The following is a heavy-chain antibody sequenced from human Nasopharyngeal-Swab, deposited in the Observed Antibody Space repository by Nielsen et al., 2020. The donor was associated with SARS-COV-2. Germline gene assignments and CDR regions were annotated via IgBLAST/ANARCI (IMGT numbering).Heavy chain of an antibody. CDR1: GYTFTSYY. CDR2: INPSGGST. J-gene: IGHJ4*02. Sequence: ASVKVSCKASGYTFTSYYMHWVRQAPGQGLEWMGIINPSGGSTSYAQKFQGRVTMTRDTSTSTVYMELSSLRSEDTAVCYCARDQASIAAMAYWGQGTLVTVSS. V-gene: IGHV1-46*01. D-gene: IGHD6-13*01. CDR3: ARDQASIAAMAY.